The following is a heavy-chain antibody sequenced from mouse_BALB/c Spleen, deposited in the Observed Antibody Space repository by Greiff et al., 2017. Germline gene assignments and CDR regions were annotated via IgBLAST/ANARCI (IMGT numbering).Heavy chain of an antibody. V-gene: IGHV2-9*02. CDR1: GFSLTSYG. J-gene: IGHJ3*01. Sequence: VKLQESGPGLVAPSQSLSITCTVSGFSLTSYGVHWVRQPPGKGLEWLGVIWAGGSTNYNSALMSRLSISKDNSKSQVFLKMNSLQTDDTAMYYCARGNYGSSPAWFAYWGQGTLVTVSA. CDR3: ARGNYGSSPAWFAY. D-gene: IGHD1-1*01. CDR2: IWAGGST.